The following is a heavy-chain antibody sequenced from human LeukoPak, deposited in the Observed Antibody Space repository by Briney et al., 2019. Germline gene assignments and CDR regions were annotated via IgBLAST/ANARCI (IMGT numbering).Heavy chain of an antibody. V-gene: IGHV3-21*04. CDR2: ISSSSSYI. CDR3: ARDGGSYPYDAFDI. J-gene: IGHJ3*02. Sequence: GGSLRLSCAASGFTFSSYSMNWVRQAPGKGLEWVSSISSSSSYIYYADSVKGRFTISRDNAKKSLYLQMNSLRAEDTAVYYCARDGGSYPYDAFDIWGQGTMVTVSS. CDR1: GFTFSSYS. D-gene: IGHD1-26*01.